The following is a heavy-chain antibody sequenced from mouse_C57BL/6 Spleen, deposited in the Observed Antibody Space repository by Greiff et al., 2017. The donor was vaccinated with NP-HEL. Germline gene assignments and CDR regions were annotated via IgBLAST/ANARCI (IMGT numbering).Heavy chain of an antibody. Sequence: VQLQQPGAELVRPGTSVKLSCKASGYTFTSYWMHWVKQRPGQGLEWIGVIDPSDSYTNYNQKFKGKATLTVDTSSSTAYMQLSSLTSEDSAVYYCARVGGDYSYYFDYWGQGTTLTVSS. CDR2: IDPSDSYT. V-gene: IGHV1-59*01. J-gene: IGHJ2*01. D-gene: IGHD2-4*01. CDR3: ARVGGDYSYYFDY. CDR1: GYTFTSYW.